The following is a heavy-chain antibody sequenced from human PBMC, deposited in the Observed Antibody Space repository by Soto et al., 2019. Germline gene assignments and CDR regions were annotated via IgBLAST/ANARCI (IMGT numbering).Heavy chain of an antibody. D-gene: IGHD3-3*01. Sequence: GASVKVSCKASGYTFTGYYMHWVRQAPGQGLEWMGWINPNSGGTNYAQKFQGRVTMTRDTSISTAYMELSRLRSDDTAVYYCAMQYYDCWSGLYYYYGMDVWGQGTTVTVSS. CDR3: AMQYYDCWSGLYYYYGMDV. CDR1: GYTFTGYY. J-gene: IGHJ6*02. CDR2: INPNSGGT. V-gene: IGHV1-2*02.